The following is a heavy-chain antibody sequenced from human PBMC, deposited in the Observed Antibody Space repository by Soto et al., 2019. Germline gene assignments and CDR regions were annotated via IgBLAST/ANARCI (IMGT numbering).Heavy chain of an antibody. D-gene: IGHD5-12*01. CDR3: ARDRNIRGYSGYDSNYYGMDV. CDR1: GYTFTSYY. CDR2: INPSGGST. J-gene: IGHJ6*02. V-gene: IGHV1-46*01. Sequence: GASVKVSCKASGYTFTSYYMHWVRQAPGQGLEWMGIINPSGGSTSYAQKFQGRVTMTRDTSTSTVYMELTSLRSEDTAVYYCARDRNIRGYSGYDSNYYGMDVWGQGTTVTVSS.